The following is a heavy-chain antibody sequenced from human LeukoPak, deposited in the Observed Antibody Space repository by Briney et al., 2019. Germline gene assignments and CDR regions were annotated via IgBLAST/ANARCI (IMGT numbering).Heavy chain of an antibody. CDR2: ISWNSGTI. CDR3: ARDANIVVVPAAIRVEAYMDV. V-gene: IGHV3-9*01. CDR1: GFSFDDYA. D-gene: IGHD2-2*01. Sequence: GGSLRLSCAASGFSFDDYAMHWVRQPPGKGLEWVSGISWNSGTIKYADSVKGRFTISRDNSKNTLYLQMNSLRAEDTAVYYCARDANIVVVPAAIRVEAYMDVWGKGTTVTVSS. J-gene: IGHJ6*03.